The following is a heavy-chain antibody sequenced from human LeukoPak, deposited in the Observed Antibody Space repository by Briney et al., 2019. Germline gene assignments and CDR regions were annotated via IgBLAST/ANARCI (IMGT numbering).Heavy chain of an antibody. J-gene: IGHJ3*02. CDR2: ISSSGSTI. CDR3: ARDHESYYYGSSGLAFDI. D-gene: IGHD3-22*01. Sequence: GGSLRLSCAASGFTFSDYYMSWIRQAPGKGLEWVSYISSSGSTIYYADSVKGRFTISRDNAKNSLYLQMNSLRAEDTAVYYCARDHESYYYGSSGLAFDIWGQGTMVTVSS. CDR1: GFTFSDYY. V-gene: IGHV3-11*01.